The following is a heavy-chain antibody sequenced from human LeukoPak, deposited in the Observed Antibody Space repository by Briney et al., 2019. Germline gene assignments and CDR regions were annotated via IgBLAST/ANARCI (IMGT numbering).Heavy chain of an antibody. CDR2: ISWNSGSI. J-gene: IGHJ4*02. CDR1: GFTFDDYA. D-gene: IGHD5-18*01. V-gene: IGHV3-9*03. CDR3: ARGGYSYGRSKFDY. Sequence: SGGSLTLSCAASGFTFDDYAMHWVRQAPGKGLEWVSGISWNSGSIGYADSVKGRFTISRDNAKNSLYLQMNSLRAEDMALYYCARGGYSYGRSKFDYGGQGTLVTVSS.